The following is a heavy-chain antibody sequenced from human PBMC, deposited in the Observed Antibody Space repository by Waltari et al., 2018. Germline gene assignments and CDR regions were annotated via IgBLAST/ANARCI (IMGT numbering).Heavy chain of an antibody. D-gene: IGHD2-2*01. CDR1: GFTFSSYW. CDR2: IKQDGSEK. CDR3: ARGGIVVVPAAIKDI. Sequence: EVQLVESGGGLVQPGGSLRLSCAASGFTFSSYWMSWVRQAPGKGLEWVANIKQDGSEKYYVDSVKGRFTISRDNAKNSLYLQMNSLRAEDTAVYYCARGGIVVVPAAIKDIWGQGTMVTVSS. V-gene: IGHV3-7*01. J-gene: IGHJ3*02.